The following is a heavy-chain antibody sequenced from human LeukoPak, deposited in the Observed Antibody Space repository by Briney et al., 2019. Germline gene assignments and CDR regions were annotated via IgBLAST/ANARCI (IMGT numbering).Heavy chain of an antibody. Sequence: QTGGSLRLSCAASGFTFSSYVIHWVRQAPGKGLEWLVVISSDGSNKYYADSVKGRFTISRDNSKNTLYLQMNSLRAEDTAVYYCARARGIAAAGPPLNYYYMDVWGKGTTVTVSS. D-gene: IGHD6-13*01. CDR2: ISSDGSNK. CDR1: GFTFSSYV. V-gene: IGHV3-30*04. J-gene: IGHJ6*03. CDR3: ARARGIAAAGPPLNYYYMDV.